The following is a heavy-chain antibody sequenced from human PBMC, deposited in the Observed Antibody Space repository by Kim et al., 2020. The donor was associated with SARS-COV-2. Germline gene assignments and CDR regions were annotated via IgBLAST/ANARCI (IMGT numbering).Heavy chain of an antibody. CDR1: GFTFSSYS. CDR2: ISSSSTI. D-gene: IGHD5-12*01. J-gene: IGHJ4*02. V-gene: IGHV3-48*02. CDR3: ARVSLRYLDY. Sequence: GGSLRLSCAASGFTFSSYSMNWVRQAPGKGLEWVSYISSSSTIYYADSVKGRFTISRDNAKNSLYLQMNSLRDEDTAVYYCARVSLRYLDYWGQGTLVTVSS.